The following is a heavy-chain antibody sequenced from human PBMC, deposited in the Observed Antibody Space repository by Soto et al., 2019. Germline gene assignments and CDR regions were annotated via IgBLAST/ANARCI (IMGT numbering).Heavy chain of an antibody. Sequence: QVQLVQSGAEVKKPGSSVKVSCKASGGTFSSYAISWVRQAPGQGLEWMGGIIPIFGTANYAQKFQGRVPITADKSTSTAYMELSSLRSEDTAVYYCAREGSSGWYEGRVYRNFDYWGQGTLVTVSS. CDR3: AREGSSGWYEGRVYRNFDY. CDR1: GGTFSSYA. V-gene: IGHV1-69*06. J-gene: IGHJ4*02. CDR2: IIPIFGTA. D-gene: IGHD6-19*01.